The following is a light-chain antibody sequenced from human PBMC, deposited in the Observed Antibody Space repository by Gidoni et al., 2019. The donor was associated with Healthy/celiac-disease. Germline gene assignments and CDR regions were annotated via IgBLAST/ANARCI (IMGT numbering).Light chain of an antibody. CDR2: AAS. J-gene: IGKJ4*01. Sequence: DIQLTQSPSFLSASVGDRVTITCWASQGISSYLAWYQQKPGKAPKLLIYAASTLQIGVPSRFSGSGSGTEFTLTISSLQPEDFATYYCQQLNSYHPLTFGGGTKVEIK. CDR1: QGISSY. CDR3: QQLNSYHPLT. V-gene: IGKV1-9*01.